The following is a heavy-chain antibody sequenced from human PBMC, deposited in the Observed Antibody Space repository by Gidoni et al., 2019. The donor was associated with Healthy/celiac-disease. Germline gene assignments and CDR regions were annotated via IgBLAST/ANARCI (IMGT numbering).Heavy chain of an antibody. CDR2: INPNSGGT. V-gene: IGHV1-2*02. J-gene: IGHJ6*02. D-gene: IGHD3-3*01. CDR3: ARDQSDFWSGLLGMDV. CDR1: GYTFTGYY. Sequence: QVQLVQSGAEVTKPGASVKVSCKASGYTFTGYYMHWVRQAPGQGLEWLGWINPNSGGTNYAQKFQGRFTMTRDTSISTAYMELSRLRSDDTAVYYCARDQSDFWSGLLGMDVWGQGTTVTVSS.